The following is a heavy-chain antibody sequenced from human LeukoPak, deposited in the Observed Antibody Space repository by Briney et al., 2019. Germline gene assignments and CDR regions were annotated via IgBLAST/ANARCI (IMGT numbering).Heavy chain of an antibody. CDR2: IYYSGST. J-gene: IGHJ6*02. CDR1: GGSISSGGYY. D-gene: IGHD1-26*01. CDR3: ARGSGSYGWGYYYYYGMDV. Sequence: SETLSLTCTVSGGSISSGGYYWSWIRQHPGKGLEWIGYIYYSGSTYYNPSLKSRVTISVDTSKNQFSLKLSSVTAADTAVYYCARGSGSYGWGYYYYYGMDVWGQGTTVTVSS. V-gene: IGHV4-31*03.